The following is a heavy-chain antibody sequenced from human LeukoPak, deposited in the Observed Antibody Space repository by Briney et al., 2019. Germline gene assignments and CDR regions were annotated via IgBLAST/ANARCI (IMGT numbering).Heavy chain of an antibody. J-gene: IGHJ2*01. CDR3: AMYPSTGYSSSWYGPGDWYFDL. CDR1: GGSFSGYY. V-gene: IGHV4-34*01. D-gene: IGHD6-13*01. CDR2: INHSGST. Sequence: ASETLSLTCAVYGGSFSGYYWSWIRQPPGKGLEWIGEINHSGSTNYNPSLKSRVTISVDTSKNQFSLKLSSVTAADTAVYYCAMYPSTGYSSSWYGPGDWYFDLWGRGTLVTVSS.